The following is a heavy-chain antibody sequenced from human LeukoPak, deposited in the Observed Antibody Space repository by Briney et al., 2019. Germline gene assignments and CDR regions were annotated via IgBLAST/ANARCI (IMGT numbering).Heavy chain of an antibody. CDR2: ISGSGGST. CDR1: GFTFSSYG. CDR3: AKERGYGYNHIDY. J-gene: IGHJ4*02. D-gene: IGHD5-24*01. V-gene: IGHV3-23*01. Sequence: GGSLRLSCAASGFTFSSYGVHWVRQAPGKGLEWVSTISGSGGSTYYADSVKGRFTISRDKSKNTVYLQMNSLRAEDTAVYYCAKERGYGYNHIDYWGQGTLVTVSS.